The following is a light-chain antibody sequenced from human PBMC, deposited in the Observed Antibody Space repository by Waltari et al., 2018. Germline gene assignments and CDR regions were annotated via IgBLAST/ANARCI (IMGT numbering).Light chain of an antibody. Sequence: EIVMTQSPDSPAVSLGERASINCKSSRSVLYNSNNKNYLAWYQQKPRQPPKLLINRASTRESGVPDRFSGSGSETDFTLTISSLQAEDVAVYYCQQYYSSPISFGQGTRLEIK. V-gene: IGKV4-1*01. CDR3: QQYYSSPIS. J-gene: IGKJ5*01. CDR2: RAS. CDR1: RSVLYNSNNKNY.